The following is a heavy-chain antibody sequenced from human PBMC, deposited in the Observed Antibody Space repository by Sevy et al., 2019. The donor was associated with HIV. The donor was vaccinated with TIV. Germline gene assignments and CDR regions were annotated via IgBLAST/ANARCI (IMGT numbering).Heavy chain of an antibody. CDR1: GFTFSNYW. Sequence: GGSLRLSCEVSGFTFSNYWMTWVRQAPGKGLEWVGKIKEDGSDKYYGDYVKGRFSQSRANAKNSLYLQMDSLRAKDTAVYYCVRDGLASATDFDYWGQGTLVTVSS. D-gene: IGHD2-15*01. CDR2: IKEDGSDK. CDR3: VRDGLASATDFDY. V-gene: IGHV3-7*01. J-gene: IGHJ4*02.